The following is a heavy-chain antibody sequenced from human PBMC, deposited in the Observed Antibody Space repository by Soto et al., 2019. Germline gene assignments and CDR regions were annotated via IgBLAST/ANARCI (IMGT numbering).Heavy chain of an antibody. Sequence: GSLRLSCAASGFTFSSYSMNWVRQAPGKGLEWVSSISSSSSYIYYADSVKGRFTISRDNAKNSLYLQMNSLRAEDTAVYYCARDYYSSGWSFPFDYWGQGTLVTVSS. CDR3: ARDYYSSGWSFPFDY. CDR2: ISSSSSYI. J-gene: IGHJ4*02. D-gene: IGHD6-19*01. CDR1: GFTFSSYS. V-gene: IGHV3-21*01.